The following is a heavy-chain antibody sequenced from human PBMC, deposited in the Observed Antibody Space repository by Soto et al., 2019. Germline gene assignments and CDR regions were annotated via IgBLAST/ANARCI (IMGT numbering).Heavy chain of an antibody. CDR3: AKPMSGSSAAMDV. D-gene: IGHD6-19*01. J-gene: IGHJ6*02. CDR2: ITGGGGST. CDR1: GFTFSSYA. Sequence: GGSLRLSCAASGFTFSSYAMRWVRQAPGKGLEWVSTITGGGGSTYYADSVKGRFTISSDNSKNTLYLQMNSLRAGDSAVYYCAKPMSGSSAAMDVWGQGTTVTVS. V-gene: IGHV3-23*01.